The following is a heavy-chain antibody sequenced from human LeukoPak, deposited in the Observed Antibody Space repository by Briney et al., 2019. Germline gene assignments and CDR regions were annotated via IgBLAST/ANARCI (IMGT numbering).Heavy chain of an antibody. Sequence: SETLSLTCTVSGGSISSYYWSWIRQPPGRGLEWIGYIYYSGSTNYNPSLKSRVTISVDTSKSQFSLKLSSVTAADTAVYYCARDKDTFDYWGQGTLVTVSS. CDR3: ARDKDTFDY. V-gene: IGHV4-59*01. CDR1: GGSISSYY. CDR2: IYYSGST. J-gene: IGHJ4*02. D-gene: IGHD5-18*01.